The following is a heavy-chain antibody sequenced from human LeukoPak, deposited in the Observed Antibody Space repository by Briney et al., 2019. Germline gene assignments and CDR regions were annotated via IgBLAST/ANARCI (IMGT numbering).Heavy chain of an antibody. Sequence: PGGSLRLSCAASGFTFDDYGMHWVRQPPGKGLEWVSLISWDGGTTYYADSVKGRFTISRDNRKNSLYLQMNSLRAEDTALYYCAKKGEGYYFDYWGQGTLVTVSS. J-gene: IGHJ4*02. CDR1: GFTFDDYG. CDR2: ISWDGGTT. D-gene: IGHD1-26*01. CDR3: AKKGEGYYFDY. V-gene: IGHV3-43D*04.